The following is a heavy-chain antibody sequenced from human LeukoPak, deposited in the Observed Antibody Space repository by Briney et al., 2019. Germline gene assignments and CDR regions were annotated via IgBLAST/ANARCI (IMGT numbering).Heavy chain of an antibody. D-gene: IGHD6-19*01. Sequence: GASVKVSCKASGGTFSSYAISWVRQAPGQGLEWMGGIIPIFGTANYAQKFQGRVTITADESTSTAYMELSSLRSEDTAVYYCARSSTAVAGDWSDYYYYYGMDVWGQGTTVTVSS. CDR1: GGTFSSYA. CDR3: ARSSTAVAGDWSDYYYYYGMDV. CDR2: IIPIFGTA. J-gene: IGHJ6*02. V-gene: IGHV1-69*13.